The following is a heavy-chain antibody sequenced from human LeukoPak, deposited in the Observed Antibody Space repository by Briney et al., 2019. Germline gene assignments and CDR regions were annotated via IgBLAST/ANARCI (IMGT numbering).Heavy chain of an antibody. CDR2: ISSTSAYI. J-gene: IGHJ5*02. CDR1: GFTFSIYG. D-gene: IGHD6-13*01. CDR3: ARDGPDMAATGDNWFDP. Sequence: PGGSLRLSCAASGFTFSIYGMNWVRQAPGKGLEWVSSISSTSAYIYYADSLRGRFTISRDNAQKSVYLQMDSLRVEDTAVYYCARDGPDMAATGDNWFDPWGQGTLVTVSS. V-gene: IGHV3-21*01.